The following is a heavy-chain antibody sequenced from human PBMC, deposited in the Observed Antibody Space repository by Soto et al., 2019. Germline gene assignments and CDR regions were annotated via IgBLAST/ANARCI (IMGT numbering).Heavy chain of an antibody. J-gene: IGHJ6*02. CDR3: AKILQLGDYAYYYYGMDV. D-gene: IGHD4-17*01. Sequence: QVQLVESGGGVVQPGRSLRLSCAASGFTFSSYGMHWVRQAPGKGLEWVAVISYDGSNKYYADSVKGRFTISRDNSENTLYLQMNSLRAEDTAVYYCAKILQLGDYAYYYYGMDVRGQGTTVTVSS. CDR2: ISYDGSNK. V-gene: IGHV3-30*18. CDR1: GFTFSSYG.